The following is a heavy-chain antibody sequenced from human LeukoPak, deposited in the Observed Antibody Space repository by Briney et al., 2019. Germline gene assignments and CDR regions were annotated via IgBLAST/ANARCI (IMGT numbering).Heavy chain of an antibody. CDR3: ARDYIPGYSRGWYPS. CDR1: GFTFSSYS. Sequence: GGSLRLSCAASGFTFSSYSMNWVSQAPGKGLVWVSSISSSSSYIYYADSVKGRFTISRDNAKNSLYLQMNSLRAEDTAVYYCARDYIPGYSRGWYPSWGQGTLVTVSS. J-gene: IGHJ5*02. V-gene: IGHV3-21*01. CDR2: ISSSSSYI. D-gene: IGHD6-19*01.